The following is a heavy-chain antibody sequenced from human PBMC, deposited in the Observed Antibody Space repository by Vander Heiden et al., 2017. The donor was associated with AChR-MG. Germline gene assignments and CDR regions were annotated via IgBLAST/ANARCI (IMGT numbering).Heavy chain of an antibody. V-gene: IGHV1-8*01. Sequence: QVQLVQSGAEVKKPGASVTVSCKASGYTFTSYDIHWVRQATGQGLEWMGWMNPNSGNTGYAQKFQGRVTMTRNTSISTAYMELSSLRSEDTAVYYCARGGWQQQLLSHWFDPWGQGTLVTVSS. CDR1: GYTFTSYD. CDR3: ARGGWQQQLLSHWFDP. J-gene: IGHJ5*02. D-gene: IGHD6-13*01. CDR2: MNPNSGNT.